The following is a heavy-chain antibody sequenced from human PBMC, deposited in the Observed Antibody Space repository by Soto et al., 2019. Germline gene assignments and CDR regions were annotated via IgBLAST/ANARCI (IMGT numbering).Heavy chain of an antibody. CDR1: GFTFSSYS. D-gene: IGHD2-15*01. CDR2: ISSSSSYI. V-gene: IGHV3-21*01. CDR3: ASALVVHGGTVGY. J-gene: IGHJ4*02. Sequence: LRLSCAASGFTFSSYSMNWVRQAPGKGLEWVSSISSSSSYIYYADSVKGRFTISRDNAKNSLYLQMNSLTAEDTAVYYCASALVVHGGTVGYGGQGTLVTGSP.